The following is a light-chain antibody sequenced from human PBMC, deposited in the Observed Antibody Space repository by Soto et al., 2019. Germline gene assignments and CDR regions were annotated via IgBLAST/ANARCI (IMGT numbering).Light chain of an antibody. CDR2: DAS. J-gene: IGKJ5*01. V-gene: IGKV3-11*01. CDR3: QQRANWIT. CDR1: PSVTNF. Sequence: EIVLTQSPATQSLSPGERATLSCRASPSVTNFLAWYLQKPGQAPRLLIYDASNRATGIPARFSGSGSGTDFTLTISSLEPEDFAIYYCQQRANWITFGQGRRLEVK.